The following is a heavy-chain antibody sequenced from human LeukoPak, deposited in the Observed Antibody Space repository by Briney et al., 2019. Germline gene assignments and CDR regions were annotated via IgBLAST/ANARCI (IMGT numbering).Heavy chain of an antibody. D-gene: IGHD5-12*01. Sequence: PSETLSLTCTVSGGSISSYYWSWIRQPPGKGLERIGYIYYIGTTNYNPSLKSRVTISVDTSKNQFSLKLSSVTAADTAVYYCARCNGYSSTWPFDYWGQGTLVTVSS. CDR1: GGSISSYY. V-gene: IGHV4-59*01. CDR2: IYYIGTT. CDR3: ARCNGYSSTWPFDY. J-gene: IGHJ4*02.